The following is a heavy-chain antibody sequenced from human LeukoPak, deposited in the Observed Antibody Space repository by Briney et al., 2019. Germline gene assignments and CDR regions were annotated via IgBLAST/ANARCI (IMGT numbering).Heavy chain of an antibody. CDR1: GGTFSSYA. V-gene: IGHV1-69*13. CDR3: ARDESIAAAGFDY. CDR2: IIPIFGTA. Sequence: SVKVSCKASGGTFSSYAISWVRQAPGQGIEWMGGIIPIFGTANYAQKFQGRVTITAGESTSTAYMELSSLRSEDTAVYYCARDESIAAAGFDYWGQGTLVTVSS. J-gene: IGHJ4*02. D-gene: IGHD6-13*01.